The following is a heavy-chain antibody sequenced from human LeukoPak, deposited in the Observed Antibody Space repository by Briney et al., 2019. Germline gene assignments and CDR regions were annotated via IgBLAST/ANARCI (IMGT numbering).Heavy chain of an antibody. D-gene: IGHD2/OR15-2a*01. V-gene: IGHV3-21*01. J-gene: IGHJ4*02. CDR2: ISSSSSYI. CDR1: GFTFSSTR. Sequence: PGGSLRLSCAASGFTFSSTRMNWARQAPGKGLEWVSSISSSSSYIYYADSVKGRFTISRDNAKNSLYLQMNSLRADDTAVYYCASTFKDYWGQGTLVTVSS. CDR3: ASTFKDY.